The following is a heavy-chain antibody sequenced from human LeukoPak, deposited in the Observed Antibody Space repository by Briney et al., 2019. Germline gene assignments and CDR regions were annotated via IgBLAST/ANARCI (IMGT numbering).Heavy chain of an antibody. CDR3: ARGGRRFGELLSEDY. J-gene: IGHJ4*02. D-gene: IGHD3-10*01. CDR2: IYYSGST. V-gene: IGHV4-31*03. CDR1: GGSISSGGYY. Sequence: SSETLSLTCTVSGGSISSGGYYWSWIRQHPGKGLEWIGYIYYSGSTYYNPSLKSRFTISVDTSKNQFSLKLSSVTAADTAVYYRARGGRRFGELLSEDYWGQGTLVTVSS.